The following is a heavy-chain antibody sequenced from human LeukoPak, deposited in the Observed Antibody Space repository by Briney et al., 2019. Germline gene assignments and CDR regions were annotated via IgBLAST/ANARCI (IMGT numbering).Heavy chain of an antibody. Sequence: NPSETLSLTCAVYGGSFSGYYWSWIRQPPGKGLEWIGEINHSGSTNYNPSLKSRVTISVDTSKNQFSLKLSSVTAADTAVYYCARGHFLYGYYYFDYWGQGTLVTVSS. V-gene: IGHV4-34*01. CDR3: ARGHFLYGYYYFDY. D-gene: IGHD4-17*01. CDR1: GGSFSGYY. J-gene: IGHJ4*02. CDR2: INHSGST.